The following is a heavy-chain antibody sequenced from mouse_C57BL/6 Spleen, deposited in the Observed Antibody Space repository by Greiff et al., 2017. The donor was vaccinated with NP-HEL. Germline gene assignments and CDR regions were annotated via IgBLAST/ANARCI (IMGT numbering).Heavy chain of an antibody. Sequence: QVQLQQPGPELVKPGASVKLSCKASGYTYTSYWMHWVKQRPGQGLEWIGNINPSNGGTNYNEKFKSKATLTVDKSSSTAYMQLSSLTSEDSAVYYCARDYSNYDWFADWGQGTLVTVSA. V-gene: IGHV1-53*01. J-gene: IGHJ3*01. CDR3: ARDYSNYDWFAD. CDR1: GYTYTSYW. D-gene: IGHD2-5*01. CDR2: INPSNGGT.